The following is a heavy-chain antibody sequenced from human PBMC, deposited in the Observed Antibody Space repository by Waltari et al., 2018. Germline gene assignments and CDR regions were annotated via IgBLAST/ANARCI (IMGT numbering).Heavy chain of an antibody. D-gene: IGHD6-19*01. J-gene: IGHJ4*02. Sequence: QVQLVPSGAEVKKPGASVKVSCKASGYTFTSYYMHWVRQAPGQGLEWMGRINPSGGSKGNAQKLQGRVTMTRDTSTSTVYMELSSLRSEDTAVYYCARDSVVAVAGAAGYWGQGTLVTVSS. CDR2: INPSGGSK. CDR1: GYTFTSYY. CDR3: ARDSVVAVAGAAGY. V-gene: IGHV1-46*04.